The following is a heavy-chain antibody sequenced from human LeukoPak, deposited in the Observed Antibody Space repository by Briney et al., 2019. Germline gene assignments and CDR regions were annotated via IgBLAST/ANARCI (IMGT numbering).Heavy chain of an antibody. CDR3: TRHTPNSNVVDV. CDR1: GGSISSSFHY. CDR2: VFYSGST. V-gene: IGHV4-39*01. J-gene: IGHJ6*02. D-gene: IGHD6-13*01. Sequence: PPETLSLTCIVSGGSISSSFHYWGWIRQSPGKGLEWIGSVFYSGSTSYNPSLKSRVTISVDTSKNQVSLKLSSVTAADTAVYYCTRHTPNSNVVDVWGQGTTVTVSS.